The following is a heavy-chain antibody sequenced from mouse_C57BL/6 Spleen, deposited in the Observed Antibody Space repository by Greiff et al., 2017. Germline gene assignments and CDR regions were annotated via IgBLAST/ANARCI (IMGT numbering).Heavy chain of an antibody. V-gene: IGHV1-62-2*01. Sequence: VQLQQSGAELVKPGASVKLSCKASGYTFTEYTIHWVKQRSGQGLEWIGWFYPGSGSIKYNEKFKDKATLTADKSSSTVYMELSRLTSEDSAVYCCARHEDYYYGSSSCFFDVWGTGTTVTVSS. J-gene: IGHJ1*03. D-gene: IGHD1-1*01. CDR1: GYTFTEYT. CDR3: ARHEDYYYGSSSCFFDV. CDR2: FYPGSGSI.